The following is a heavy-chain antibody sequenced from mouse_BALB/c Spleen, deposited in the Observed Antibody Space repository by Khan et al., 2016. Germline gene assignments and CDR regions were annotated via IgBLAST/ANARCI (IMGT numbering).Heavy chain of an antibody. V-gene: IGHV1-54*01. CDR1: GYAFTNFL. D-gene: IGHD2-1*01. J-gene: IGHJ2*01. CDR3: ASYGNFDY. CDR2: INPGSGGT. Sequence: QVQLQQSGAEVVRPGTSVKVSCKASGYAFTNFLIEWIKQRPGQGLEWIGVINPGSGGTNYNDTFKGKATLTADKSSSTAYLYLSSLTSDDSAVYFCASYGNFDYWGQGTTLTVSS.